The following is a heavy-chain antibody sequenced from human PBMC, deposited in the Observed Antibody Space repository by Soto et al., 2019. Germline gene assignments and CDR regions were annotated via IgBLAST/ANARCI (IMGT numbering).Heavy chain of an antibody. CDR1: GYIFTDYS. D-gene: IGHD6-13*01. V-gene: IGHV1-2*02. J-gene: IGHJ4*01. CDR3: ARDSAAGAGIGWDY. Sequence: ASVKVSCAASGYIFTDYSIHWVRQAPGQGLEWMGWINPNGDDTRYAQKFRGRVTVTMDTSISTAYMDLSRLTSDDTAVYYCARDSAAGAGIGWDYWGQGTLVTVS. CDR2: INPNGDDT.